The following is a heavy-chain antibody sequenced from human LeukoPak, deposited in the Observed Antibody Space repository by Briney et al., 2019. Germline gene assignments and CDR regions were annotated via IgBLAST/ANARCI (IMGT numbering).Heavy chain of an antibody. CDR2: IYYSGST. V-gene: IGHV4-59*01. D-gene: IGHD1-26*01. CDR1: GGSISSYY. CDR3: ARGHNSGSYFWLSYFDY. Sequence: PSETLSLTCTVSGGSISSYYWSWIRQPPGKGLEWIGYIYYSGSTNYNPSLKSRVTISVDTSKNQLSLKLSSVTAADTAVYYCARGHNSGSYFWLSYFDYWGQGTLVTVSS. J-gene: IGHJ4*02.